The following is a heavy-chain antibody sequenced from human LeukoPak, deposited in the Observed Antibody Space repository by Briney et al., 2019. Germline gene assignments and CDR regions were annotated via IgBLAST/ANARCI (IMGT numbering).Heavy chain of an antibody. CDR2: IYYTGTT. J-gene: IGHJ1*01. Sequence: SETLSLTCTVSGGSISSSSYYWGWIRQPPGKGLEWIGSIYYTGTTYYNPSLKSRVTISVDTSKYQFSLKLSSVTAADTAVYYCARGAGEERLAPLSHFHYWGQGTLVTVSS. V-gene: IGHV4-39*07. CDR1: GGSISSSSYY. D-gene: IGHD6-25*01. CDR3: ARGAGEERLAPLSHFHY.